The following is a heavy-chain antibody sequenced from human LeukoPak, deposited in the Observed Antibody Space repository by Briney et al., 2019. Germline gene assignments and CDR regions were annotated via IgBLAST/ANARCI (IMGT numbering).Heavy chain of an antibody. J-gene: IGHJ6*02. D-gene: IGHD2-15*01. CDR2: INHSGST. CDR1: GGSFSGYY. Sequence: SETLSLTCAVYGGSFSGYYWSWIRQPPGKGLEWIGEINHSGSTNYNPSLKSRVTISVDTSKNQFSLKLSSVTAADTAVYYCASFPTRSGGANRNKKTQNYYYYGMDVWGQGTTVTVSS. V-gene: IGHV4-34*01. CDR3: ASFPTRSGGANRNKKTQNYYYYGMDV.